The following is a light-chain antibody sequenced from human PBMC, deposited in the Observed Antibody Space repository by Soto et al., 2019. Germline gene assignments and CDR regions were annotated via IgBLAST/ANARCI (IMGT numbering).Light chain of an antibody. V-gene: IGLV1-44*01. J-gene: IGLJ2*01. CDR1: SSNIGSNV. CDR2: SNN. Sequence: QSVLTQPPSASGTPGQRVTISCSGSSSNIGSNVVNWYQQLPGTAPKLLIYSNNQRPSGVPDRFSGSKSGTSASLAISGLQSEDETDYDCASWDDSLSAVLFGGGTKLTVL. CDR3: ASWDDSLSAVL.